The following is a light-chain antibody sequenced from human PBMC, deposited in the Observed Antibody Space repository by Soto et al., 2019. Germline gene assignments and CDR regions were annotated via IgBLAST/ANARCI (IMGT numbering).Light chain of an antibody. CDR2: DAS. V-gene: IGKV3-11*01. CDR1: QSVSSY. Sequence: EIVLTQSPATLSLSPGERATLSCRASQSVSSYLAWYQHKPGQAPRLLIYDASNRATGIPARFSGSGSGTDFTLTISSLEPEDFAVYYCQQYFNWPLTWTFGPGTKVQIK. J-gene: IGKJ1*01. CDR3: QQYFNWPLTWT.